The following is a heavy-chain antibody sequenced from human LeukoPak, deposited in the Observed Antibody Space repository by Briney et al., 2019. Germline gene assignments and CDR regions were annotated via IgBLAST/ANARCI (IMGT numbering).Heavy chain of an antibody. J-gene: IGHJ4*02. CDR3: ARDLAVAATGNFDY. Sequence: PSGTLSLTCAVSGGSISSSNWWSWVRQPPGKGLEWNGEIYHSGSTNYNPSLKSRVTISVDKSKNQFSLKLRSVAAADTAVYYCARDLAVAATGNFDYWGQGTLVTVSS. CDR1: GGSISSSNW. D-gene: IGHD2-15*01. CDR2: IYHSGST. V-gene: IGHV4-4*02.